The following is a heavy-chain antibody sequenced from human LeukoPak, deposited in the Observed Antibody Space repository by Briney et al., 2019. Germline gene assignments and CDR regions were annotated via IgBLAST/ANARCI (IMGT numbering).Heavy chain of an antibody. CDR2: INPSGGST. D-gene: IGHD3-10*01. CDR1: GYTFTSYY. CDR3: ARVETDYYGSGSYGY. V-gene: IGHV1-46*01. Sequence: GASVKVSCKASGYTFTSYYMHWVRQAPGQGLEWMGIINPSGGSTSYAQKFQGRVTMTRDTSTSTVYMELSSLRSEDTAVYYCARVETDYYGSGSYGYWGQGTLVTVSS. J-gene: IGHJ4*02.